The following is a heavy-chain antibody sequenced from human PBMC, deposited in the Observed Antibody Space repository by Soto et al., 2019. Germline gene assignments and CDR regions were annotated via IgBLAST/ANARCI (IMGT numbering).Heavy chain of an antibody. V-gene: IGHV1-69*01. Sequence: QVQLVQSGAEVKKPGSSVKVSCKASGGTFSSYAISWVRQAPGQGLEWMGGIIPISGTATYAQKFQGRVTITADESTSTAYMELSSLRSEDTAVYYCARGYYDSSGYHQFRYWYFDLWGRGTLVTVSS. D-gene: IGHD3-22*01. CDR2: IIPISGTA. J-gene: IGHJ2*01. CDR3: ARGYYDSSGYHQFRYWYFDL. CDR1: GGTFSSYA.